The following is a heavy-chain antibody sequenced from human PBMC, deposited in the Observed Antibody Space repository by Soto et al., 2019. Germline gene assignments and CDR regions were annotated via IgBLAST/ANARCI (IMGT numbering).Heavy chain of an antibody. J-gene: IGHJ4*02. CDR3: AKDYPPYGSLPSYYFDY. D-gene: IGHD1-26*01. CDR2: ISGSGGST. V-gene: IGHV3-23*01. Sequence: GGSLRLSCAASGFTFSSYAMSWVRQAPGKGLEWVSAISGSGGSTYYADSVKGRFTISRDNSKNTLYLQMNSLRAEDTAVYYCAKDYPPYGSLPSYYFDYWGQGTLVTVSS. CDR1: GFTFSSYA.